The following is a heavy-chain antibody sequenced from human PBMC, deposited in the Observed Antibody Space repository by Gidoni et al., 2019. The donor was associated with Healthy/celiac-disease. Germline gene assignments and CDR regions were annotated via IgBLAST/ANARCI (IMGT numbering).Heavy chain of an antibody. D-gene: IGHD6-19*01. CDR1: GFTVSSNY. CDR2: IYSGGST. Sequence: EVQLVESGGGLLQPGGSLRLSCAASGFTVSSNYMSWVRQAPGKGLEWVSVIYSGGSTYYADSVKGRFTISRDNSKNTLYLQMNSLRAEDTAVYYCARGIAVAGTRDDAFDIWGQGTMVTVSS. V-gene: IGHV3-53*01. CDR3: ARGIAVAGTRDDAFDI. J-gene: IGHJ3*02.